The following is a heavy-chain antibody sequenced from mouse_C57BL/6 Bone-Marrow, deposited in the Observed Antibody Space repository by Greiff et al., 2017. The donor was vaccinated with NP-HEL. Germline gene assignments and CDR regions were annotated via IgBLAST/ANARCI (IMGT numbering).Heavy chain of an antibody. Sequence: QVQLQQPGAELVKPGASVKLSCKASGYTFTTYWMQWVKQRPGQGLEWIGEIDPSDSYTNYNQKFKGKATLTVDTSSSTANMQLSSLTSEDSADYYCARKAYYGRSYEFAYWGQGTLVTVSA. J-gene: IGHJ3*01. CDR2: IDPSDSYT. D-gene: IGHD1-1*01. CDR1: GYTFTTYW. V-gene: IGHV1-50*01. CDR3: ARKAYYGRSYEFAY.